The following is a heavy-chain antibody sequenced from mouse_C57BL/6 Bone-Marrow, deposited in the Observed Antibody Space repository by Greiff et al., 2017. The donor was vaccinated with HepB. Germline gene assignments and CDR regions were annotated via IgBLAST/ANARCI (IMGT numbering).Heavy chain of an antibody. CDR3: ARRDLDYGSSFDY. D-gene: IGHD1-1*01. Sequence: EVKLQESGPVLVKPGASVKMSCKASGYTFTDYYMNWVKQSHGKSLEWIGVINPYNGGTSYNQKFKGKATLTVDKSSSTAYMELNSLTSEDSAVYYCARRDLDYGSSFDYWGQGTTLTVSS. V-gene: IGHV1-19*01. CDR2: INPYNGGT. CDR1: GYTFTDYY. J-gene: IGHJ2*01.